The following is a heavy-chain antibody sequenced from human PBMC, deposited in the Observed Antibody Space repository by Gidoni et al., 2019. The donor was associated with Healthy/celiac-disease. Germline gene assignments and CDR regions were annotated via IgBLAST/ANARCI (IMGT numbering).Heavy chain of an antibody. CDR2: IKTKTDGGTT. D-gene: IGHD3-16*01. V-gene: IGHV3-15*01. Sequence: EVQLVESGGGLVKRGGSLRISCAACGFHFRNAGMSWVRQSQGKGLAWVGRIKTKTDGGTTDDAAPVKGIFTISRDDSKNTLYLQMNSLKTEDTAVYYWTTDFEHLGGYGRDVWGQGTTVTVSS. J-gene: IGHJ6*02. CDR3: TTDFEHLGGYGRDV. CDR1: GFHFRNAG.